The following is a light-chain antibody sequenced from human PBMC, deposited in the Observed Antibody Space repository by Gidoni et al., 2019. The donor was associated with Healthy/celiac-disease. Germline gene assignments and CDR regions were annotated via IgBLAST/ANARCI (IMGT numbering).Light chain of an antibody. J-gene: IGKJ1*01. CDR3: QQYGSSPGT. V-gene: IGKV3-20*01. CDR1: QSVSSSY. Sequence: SQSVSSSYLAWYQQKPGQAPRLLIYSTSSRATGIPDRFSGSGSGTDFTLTISRLEPEDFAVYYCQQYGSSPGTFXQXTKVEIK. CDR2: STS.